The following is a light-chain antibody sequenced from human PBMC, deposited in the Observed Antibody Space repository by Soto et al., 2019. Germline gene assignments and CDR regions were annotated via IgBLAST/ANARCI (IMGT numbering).Light chain of an antibody. CDR1: QSVSSN. Sequence: EIVMTQSPATLSVSPGERATLSCRASQSVSSNLVWYQQKSGQAPRLLIYVASTRATGIPARFSGSGSGTEFTLTISSLQSEDFAVYYCQQYNNWPPTFGQGTKLEIK. CDR3: QQYNNWPPT. J-gene: IGKJ2*01. CDR2: VAS. V-gene: IGKV3-15*01.